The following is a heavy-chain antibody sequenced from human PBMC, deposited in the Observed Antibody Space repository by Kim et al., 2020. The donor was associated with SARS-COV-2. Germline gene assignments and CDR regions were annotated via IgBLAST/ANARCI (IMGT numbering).Heavy chain of an antibody. CDR1: GGSFSGYY. CDR3: ARDPIMITFGGVIVNWFDP. Sequence: SETLSLTCAVYGGSFSGYYWSWIRQPPGKGLEWIGEINHSGSTNYNPSLKSRVTISVDTSKNQFSLKLSSVTAADTAVYYCARDPIMITFGGVIVNWFDPWGQGTLVTVSS. V-gene: IGHV4-34*01. J-gene: IGHJ5*02. CDR2: INHSGST. D-gene: IGHD3-16*02.